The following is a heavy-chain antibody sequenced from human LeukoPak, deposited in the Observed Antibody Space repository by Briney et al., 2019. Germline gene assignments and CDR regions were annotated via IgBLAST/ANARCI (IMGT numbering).Heavy chain of an antibody. CDR2: INWNGGST. CDR3: ARGTKPDSSGYYFDY. V-gene: IGHV3-20*04. J-gene: IGHJ4*02. CDR1: GLTFDDYG. D-gene: IGHD3-22*01. Sequence: GGSLRLSCAASGLTFDDYGMSWVRQATGKGLEWVSGINWNGGSTGYADSVKGRFTISRDNAKNSLYLQMNSLRAEDTALYYCARGTKPDSSGYYFDYWGQGTLVTVSS.